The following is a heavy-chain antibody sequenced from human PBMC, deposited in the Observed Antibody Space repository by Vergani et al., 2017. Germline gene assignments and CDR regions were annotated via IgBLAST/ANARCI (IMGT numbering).Heavy chain of an antibody. CDR1: GFTFSSYS. CDR3: ARGYSPANDYYYYYYMDV. D-gene: IGHD6-13*01. J-gene: IGHJ6*03. V-gene: IGHV3-21*01. Sequence: VQLVESGGGLVKPGGSLRLSCAASGFTFSSYSMNWVRQAPGKGLEWVSSISSSSSYIYYADSVKGRFTISRDNAKNSLYLQMNSLRAEDTAVYYCARGYSPANDYYYYYYMDVWGKGTTVTVSS. CDR2: ISSSSSYI.